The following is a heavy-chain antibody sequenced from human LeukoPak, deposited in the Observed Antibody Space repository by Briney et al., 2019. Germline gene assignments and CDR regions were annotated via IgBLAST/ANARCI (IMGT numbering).Heavy chain of an antibody. CDR1: GCTFSGYY. CDR2: INNSGST. Sequence: PSETLSLTCAVYGCTFSGYYWSWIRQAPGKGLEWIGEINNSGSTNYNPSLKSRVTISVDTSKNQFSLKLSSVTAADTAVYYCARGAGGYSYGYFFDCWGQGTLVTVSS. D-gene: IGHD5-18*01. V-gene: IGHV4-34*01. CDR3: ARGAGGYSYGYFFDC. J-gene: IGHJ4*02.